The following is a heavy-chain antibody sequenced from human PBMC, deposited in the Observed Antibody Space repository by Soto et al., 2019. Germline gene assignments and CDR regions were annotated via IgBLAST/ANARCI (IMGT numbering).Heavy chain of an antibody. V-gene: IGHV3-74*01. CDR2: ISHDASAT. Sequence: PGGSLRLSCAGSGFTFSSYWMHWVRQSPGKGLVWVSVISHDASATFYADSVKGWFTFSRDNSKNPLFLQMNSLRADDTAVYYCAKRAALGSTEPLHYWGLGTLVTVSS. CDR1: GFTFSSYW. CDR3: AKRAALGSTEPLHY. D-gene: IGHD7-27*01. J-gene: IGHJ4*02.